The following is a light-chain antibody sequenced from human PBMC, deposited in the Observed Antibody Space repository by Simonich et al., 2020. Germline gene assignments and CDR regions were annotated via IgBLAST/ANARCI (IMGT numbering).Light chain of an antibody. Sequence: QSALTQPASVSGSPGQSITISCTGTSRDVGGYNYVSWYQQHPGKAPKQLIYDVSQRPSGVSNRFSGSKSGNTASLTISGLQAEDEADYYCSSYTSSSTWVFGGGTKLTVL. V-gene: IGLV2-14*01. CDR2: DVS. CDR3: SSYTSSSTWV. CDR1: SRDVGGYNY. J-gene: IGLJ3*02.